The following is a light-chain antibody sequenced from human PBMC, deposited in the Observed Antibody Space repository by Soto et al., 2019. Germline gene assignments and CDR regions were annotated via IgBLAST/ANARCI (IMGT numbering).Light chain of an antibody. Sequence: EIVLTQSPGTLSLSLGERATVSCRASQSVGSNYLAWYQRKPGQAPRLLIYGASSSATGIPDRFSGSGSGTDFTLTISRLEPEDFSVYYCQQYATTPFTFGPGTKVDIK. CDR2: GAS. CDR3: QQYATTPFT. CDR1: QSVGSNY. V-gene: IGKV3-20*01. J-gene: IGKJ3*01.